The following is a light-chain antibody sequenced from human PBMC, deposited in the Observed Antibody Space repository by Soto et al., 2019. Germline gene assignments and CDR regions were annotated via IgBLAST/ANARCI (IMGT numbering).Light chain of an antibody. Sequence: QSVLTQPPSASGAPGQRVTISCSGSSSNIGSNTVNWYQQLPGTAPKVLIYSDNQRPSGVPDRFSGSKSGTSASLAISGLQSEDEADYYCATWNDRMNGPVFGGGTKLTVL. CDR2: SDN. CDR1: SSNIGSNT. CDR3: ATWNDRMNGPV. J-gene: IGLJ2*01. V-gene: IGLV1-44*01.